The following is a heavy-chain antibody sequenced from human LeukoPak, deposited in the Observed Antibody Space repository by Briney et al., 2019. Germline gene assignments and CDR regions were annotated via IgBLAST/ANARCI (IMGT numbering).Heavy chain of an antibody. CDR2: IIPIFGTA. CDR1: GGTFSSYA. CDR3: ARGARGIAARPTSGTPSFDY. D-gene: IGHD6-6*01. V-gene: IGHV1-69*13. J-gene: IGHJ4*02. Sequence: GASVKVSCKASGGTFSSYAISWVRQAPGQGLEWMGGIIPIFGTANYAQKFQGRVTITADESTSTAYMELSSLRSEDTAVYYCARGARGIAARPTSGTPSFDYWGQGTLVTVSS.